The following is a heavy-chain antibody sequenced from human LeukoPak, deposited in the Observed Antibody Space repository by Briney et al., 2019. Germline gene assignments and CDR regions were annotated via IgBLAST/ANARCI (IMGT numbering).Heavy chain of an antibody. CDR3: ARHVSGIYGSRGDFDY. D-gene: IGHD3-10*01. J-gene: IGHJ4*02. V-gene: IGHV4-59*08. CDR1: GGSISSFY. CDR2: IYSNGGT. Sequence: SEPLSLTCSVSGGSISSFYWSWIRQPPGKGLEWIGYIYSNGGTNYNPSLKSRVTMSVDTSKNQFSLNLNSVTAADTAVYYCARHVSGIYGSRGDFDYWGQGTLVTVSP.